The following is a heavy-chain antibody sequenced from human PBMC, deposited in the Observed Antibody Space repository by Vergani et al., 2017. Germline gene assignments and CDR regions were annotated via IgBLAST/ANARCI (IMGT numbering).Heavy chain of an antibody. CDR3: ASGKYYSDSTSHFRGRYFDV. CDR2: IYNSGNG. Sequence: QMQLQESGPGLVKASETLSLTCTVSGDSIISRSYYWGWIRQPPGKGLEWIGIIYNSGNGDSSSSLKSRGTISADTSKNQFSLRLTSVTAADTAVYYCASGKYYSDSTSHFRGRYFDVWGRGTLVTVPS. CDR1: GDSIISRSYY. V-gene: IGHV4-39*01. D-gene: IGHD3-16*01. J-gene: IGHJ2*01.